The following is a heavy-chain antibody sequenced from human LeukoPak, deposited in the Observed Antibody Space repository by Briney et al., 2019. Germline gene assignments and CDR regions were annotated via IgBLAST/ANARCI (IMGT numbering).Heavy chain of an antibody. CDR2: INTNTGNP. V-gene: IGHV7-4-1*02. D-gene: IGHD5/OR15-5a*01. CDR3: ARVRGIIVSTYSYYYGMDV. Sequence: ASVKVSCKASGYTFNKYAINWVRQAPGQGLEWMGWINTNTGNPTYAQGFTGRFVFSLDTSVSTAYLQISSLKAEDTAVYYCARVRGIIVSTYSYYYGMDVWGQGTTVTVSS. J-gene: IGHJ6*02. CDR1: GYTFNKYA.